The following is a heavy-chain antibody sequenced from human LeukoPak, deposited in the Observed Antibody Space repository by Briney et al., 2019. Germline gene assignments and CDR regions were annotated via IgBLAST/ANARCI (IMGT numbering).Heavy chain of an antibody. J-gene: IGHJ3*02. V-gene: IGHV3-7*01. CDR1: VFFISRHY. CDR2: IKQDGSDK. Sequence: VQPGGSLRLSCAASVFFISRHYMSWVRQAPGKGLEWVANIKQDGSDKYYVDSVKGRFTISRDNAKNSVYLQMNSLRAEDTAVYYCAREGDAFDIWGQGTMVTVSS. CDR3: AREGDAFDI.